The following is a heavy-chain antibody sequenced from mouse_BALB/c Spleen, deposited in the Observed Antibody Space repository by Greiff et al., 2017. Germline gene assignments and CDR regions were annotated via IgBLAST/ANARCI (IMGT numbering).Heavy chain of an antibody. CDR1: GFSLTSYG. D-gene: IGHD1-1*02. Sequence: VQLQQSGPGLVAPSQSLSITCTVSGFSLTSYGVHWVRQPPGKGLEWLGVIWAGGSTNYNSALMSRLSISKDNSKSQVFLKMNSLQTDDTAMYYCASISRGSGGPWCAYWGQGTRVTVSA. J-gene: IGHJ3*01. CDR3: ASISRGSGGPWCAY. V-gene: IGHV2-9*02. CDR2: IWAGGST.